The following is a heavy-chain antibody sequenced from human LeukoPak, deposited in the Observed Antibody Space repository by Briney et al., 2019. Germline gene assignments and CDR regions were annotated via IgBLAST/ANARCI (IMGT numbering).Heavy chain of an antibody. CDR2: ISDIGSI. D-gene: IGHD2-8*02. V-gene: IGHV4-59*08. CDR1: GGSISSYY. J-gene: IGHJ4*02. Sequence: PSETLSLTCTVSGGSISSYYWSWIRQPPGKGLEWIAYISDIGSINYNPSLTSRVTISLYTSKNQLSLKVSSVTAADTACYYCAGHHPRNTVDFWGQGTLVTVSS. CDR3: AGHHPRNTVDF.